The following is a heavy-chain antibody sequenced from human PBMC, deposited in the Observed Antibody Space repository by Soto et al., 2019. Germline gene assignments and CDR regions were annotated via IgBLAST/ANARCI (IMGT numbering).Heavy chain of an antibody. CDR3: ARRAQIVEVPARQFHL. J-gene: IGHJ2*01. D-gene: IGHD2-2*01. V-gene: IGHV3-33*01. CDR1: GFTFSSYS. CDR2: IWYDGNNK. Sequence: QVQLVESGGGVVQPGRSLRLSCAASGFTFSSYSMHWVRQAPRKGLEWVAVIWYDGNNKYYADSVKGRFTISRDNSKNTLYLQMNSLRAEDTAVYFCARRAQIVEVPARQFHLSGRGTLVTVSS.